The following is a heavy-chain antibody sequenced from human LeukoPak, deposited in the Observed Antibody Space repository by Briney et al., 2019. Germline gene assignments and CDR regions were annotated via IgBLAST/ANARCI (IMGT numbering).Heavy chain of an antibody. CDR2: INHSGST. D-gene: IGHD6-19*01. V-gene: IGHV4-34*01. J-gene: IGHJ4*02. Sequence: SETLSLTRAVYGGSFSGYYWSWIRQPPGKGLEWIGEINHSGSTNYNPSLKSRVTISVDTSKNQFSLKLSSVTAADTAVYYCASPSSGWYSNWGQGTLVTVSS. CDR3: ASPSSGWYSN. CDR1: GGSFSGYY.